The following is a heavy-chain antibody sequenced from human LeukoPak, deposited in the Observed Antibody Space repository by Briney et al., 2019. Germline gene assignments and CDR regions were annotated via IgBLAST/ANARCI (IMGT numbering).Heavy chain of an antibody. J-gene: IGHJ4*02. V-gene: IGHV4-34*01. Sequence: SETLSLTCAVYGGSFSGYYWSWIRQPPGKGLERIGEINHSGSTNYNPSLKSRVTISVDTSKNQFSLKLSSVTAADTAVYYCASGWQWLVPVLVYWGQGTLVTVSS. CDR2: INHSGST. CDR3: ASGWQWLVPVLVY. CDR1: GGSFSGYY. D-gene: IGHD6-19*01.